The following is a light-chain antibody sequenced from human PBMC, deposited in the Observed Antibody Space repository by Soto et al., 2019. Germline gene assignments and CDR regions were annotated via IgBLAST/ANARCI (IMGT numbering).Light chain of an antibody. V-gene: IGKV1-9*01. J-gene: IGKJ1*01. CDR2: AAS. Sequence: DIQLTQSPSFLSASVGDRVTITCRASQGISSYLAWYQQKPGKAPKLLIYAASTLQSGVPSRFSGRGSGTEFTLTIRSLQPEDFATYYCQQLNSYPLTFGQGTKVEIK. CDR3: QQLNSYPLT. CDR1: QGISSY.